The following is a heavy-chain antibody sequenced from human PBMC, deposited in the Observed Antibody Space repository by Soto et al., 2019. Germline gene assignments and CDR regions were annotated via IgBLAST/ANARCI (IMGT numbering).Heavy chain of an antibody. J-gene: IGHJ6*02. CDR1: GYTFTSYG. Sequence: ASVKVSCKASGYTFTSYGISWVRQAPGQGLEWMGWISAYNGNTNYAQKLQGRVTMTTDTSTSTAYMELRSLRSDDTAVYYCARGSSSWHSNYYGMDVWGQGTTVTVSS. CDR3: ARGSSSWHSNYYGMDV. CDR2: ISAYNGNT. V-gene: IGHV1-18*01. D-gene: IGHD6-13*01.